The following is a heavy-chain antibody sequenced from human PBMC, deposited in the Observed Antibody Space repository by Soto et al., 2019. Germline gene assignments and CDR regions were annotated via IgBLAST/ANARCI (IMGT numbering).Heavy chain of an antibody. J-gene: IGHJ4*02. D-gene: IGHD6-13*01. Sequence: EVQLVESGGGLVQPGGSLRLSCAASGFTVSSNYMNWVRQAPGKGLEWVSIIYGAASTYYADSVKGRFTISRDNSKNTLYLQMNSLRAEDTAVSYCARDGPSRSRYYFDYWGQGTLVTVSS. CDR3: ARDGPSRSRYYFDY. CDR2: IYGAAST. V-gene: IGHV3-66*01. CDR1: GFTVSSNY.